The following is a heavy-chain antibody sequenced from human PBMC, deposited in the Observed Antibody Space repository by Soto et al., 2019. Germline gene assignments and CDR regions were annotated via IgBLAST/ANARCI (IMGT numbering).Heavy chain of an antibody. V-gene: IGHV4-59*01. CDR1: GGSISNFH. Sequence: QVQLQESGPGLVKPSETLSLTCTISGGSISNFHWSWIRQPPGKALEWLGYIYNNGSTKYSPSLKSRVTISVDTSTNQFSLKLSSVTAADTAVYYCARDPDSRGYSYFDYWGQGNLVTVSS. CDR2: IYNNGST. D-gene: IGHD3-22*01. CDR3: ARDPDSRGYSYFDY. J-gene: IGHJ4*02.